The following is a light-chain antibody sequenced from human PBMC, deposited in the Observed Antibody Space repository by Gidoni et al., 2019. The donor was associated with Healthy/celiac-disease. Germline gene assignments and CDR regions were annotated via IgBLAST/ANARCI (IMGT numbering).Light chain of an antibody. V-gene: IGKV1-39*01. CDR2: AAS. J-gene: IGKJ2*01. Sequence: IHLTPSPSSLSASVGDRVTSTGRASQSISSYLNWYQQKPGKAPKLLIYAASSLQSGVPSRFSGSGSGTDFTLTISSLQPEDFATYYCQQSYSTPYTFGQXTKLEIK. CDR1: QSISSY. CDR3: QQSYSTPYT.